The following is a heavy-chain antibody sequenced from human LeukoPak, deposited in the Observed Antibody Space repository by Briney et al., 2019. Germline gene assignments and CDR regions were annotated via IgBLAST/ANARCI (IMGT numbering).Heavy chain of an antibody. Sequence: GGSLRLSCTASGFTFSTAFMNWVRQAPGKGLEWVARITSKSYEGTTDYAAPVKGRFTISRDDSKNTLYLQMNSLEIEDTAVYYCSTAFYGAPLAWGQGTLVTVS. V-gene: IGHV3-15*01. J-gene: IGHJ5*02. CDR2: ITSKSYEGTT. D-gene: IGHD4-17*01. CDR3: STAFYGAPLA. CDR1: GFTFSTAF.